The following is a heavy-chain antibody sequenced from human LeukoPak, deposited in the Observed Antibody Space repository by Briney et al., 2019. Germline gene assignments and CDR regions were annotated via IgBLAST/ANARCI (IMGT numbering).Heavy chain of an antibody. Sequence: SETLSLTCTVSGGSINSGDYYWSWIRQPPGKGLEWIGYIYYSGSTYYNPSPKSRVTISVDTSKNQFSLKLSSVTAADTAVYYCARYKYYDFWSGYYQEYYFDYWGQGTLVTVSS. CDR3: ARYKYYDFWSGYYQEYYFDY. CDR1: GGSINSGDYY. CDR2: IYYSGST. J-gene: IGHJ4*02. D-gene: IGHD3-3*01. V-gene: IGHV4-30-4*01.